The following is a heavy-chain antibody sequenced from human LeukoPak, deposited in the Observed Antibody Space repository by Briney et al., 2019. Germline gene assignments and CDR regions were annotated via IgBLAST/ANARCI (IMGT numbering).Heavy chain of an antibody. Sequence: GGSLRLSCAASGFTFSSYAMHWVRQAPGKGVVWVSRINTDGSTTTYADSVKGRFTISRDNAKNTLYLQMNSLRAEDTAVYYCARSSGGSGYSPTHCWGQGTLVTVSS. D-gene: IGHD3-22*01. V-gene: IGHV3-74*01. J-gene: IGHJ4*02. CDR1: GFTFSSYA. CDR3: ARSSGGSGYSPTHC. CDR2: INTDGSTT.